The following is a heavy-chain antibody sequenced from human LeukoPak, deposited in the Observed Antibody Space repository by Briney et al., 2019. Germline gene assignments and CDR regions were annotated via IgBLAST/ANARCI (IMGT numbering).Heavy chain of an antibody. CDR2: IKTDGTTT. CDR3: ARTYDYVWGSYRYSDY. V-gene: IGHV3-74*01. D-gene: IGHD3-16*02. CDR1: GFIFSNYW. Sequence: GGSLRLSCAGSGFIFSNYWMHWVRQAPGKGLMWVSRIKTDGTTTYYADSVRGRFTISRDNAKNSLYLQMNSLRAEDTAVYYCARTYDYVWGSYRYSDYWGQGTLVTVSS. J-gene: IGHJ4*02.